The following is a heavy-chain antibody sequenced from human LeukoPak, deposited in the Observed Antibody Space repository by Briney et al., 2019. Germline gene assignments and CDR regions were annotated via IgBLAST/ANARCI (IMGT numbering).Heavy chain of an antibody. V-gene: IGHV3-30*02. Sequence: HPGGSLRLSCVTSGFIFSNYGMHWVRQAPGKGLEWLTFIQFDGSNKLYADSVKGRFTVSRDTSKNTVYLQMTSLRVEDTAVYYCAKENDFWSGPEGWGQGTLVTVSS. CDR3: AKENDFWSGPEG. CDR2: IQFDGSNK. D-gene: IGHD3-3*01. CDR1: GFIFSNYG. J-gene: IGHJ4*02.